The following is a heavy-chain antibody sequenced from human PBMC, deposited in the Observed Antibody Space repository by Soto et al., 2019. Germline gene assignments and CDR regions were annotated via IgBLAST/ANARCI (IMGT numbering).Heavy chain of an antibody. D-gene: IGHD1-26*01. CDR1: GYTFTFYY. CDR2: FNPSGSST. J-gene: IGHJ6*02. V-gene: IGHV1-46*01. CDR3: ATPRTYGGSYYFGMDV. Sequence: ASVKVSCKASGYTFTFYYMHWVRQAPGQGLEWIGIFNPSGSSTAYAQKFQGRVTMTRDTSTSTVYMELSSLRSEDTAVYYCATPRTYGGSYYFGMDVWGQGTTVTVSS.